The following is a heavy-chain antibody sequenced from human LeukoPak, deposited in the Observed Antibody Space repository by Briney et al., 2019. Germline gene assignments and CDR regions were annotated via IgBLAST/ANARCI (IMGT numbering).Heavy chain of an antibody. V-gene: IGHV4-34*01. D-gene: IGHD3-3*01. CDR3: ARLVPERFFQLNPEGYYDY. CDR1: GGSISSFY. J-gene: IGHJ4*02. CDR2: INRHGNT. Sequence: SETLSLTCSISGGSISSFYWSWIRQPPGKGLELIGEINRHGNTDYNPSLKSRVSMSIDTSKNQFSLKLISVTAADTAVCYCARLVPERFFQLNPEGYYDYWGQGTLVTVSS.